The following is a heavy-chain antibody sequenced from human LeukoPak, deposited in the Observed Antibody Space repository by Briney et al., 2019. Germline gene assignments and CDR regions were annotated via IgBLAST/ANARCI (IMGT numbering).Heavy chain of an antibody. Sequence: GSLRLSCAASGFTFSSYGMHWVRQAPGKGLEWVAVISYDGSNKYYADSVKGRFTISRDNSKNTLYLQMNSLRAEDTAVYYCAKDGFGVVVPAAPYYYYGMDVWGQGTTVTVSS. D-gene: IGHD2-2*01. CDR2: ISYDGSNK. V-gene: IGHV3-30*18. CDR1: GFTFSSYG. J-gene: IGHJ6*02. CDR3: AKDGFGVVVPAAPYYYYGMDV.